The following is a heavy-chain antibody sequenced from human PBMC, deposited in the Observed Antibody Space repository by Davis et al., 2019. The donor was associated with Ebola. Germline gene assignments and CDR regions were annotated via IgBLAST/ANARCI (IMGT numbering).Heavy chain of an antibody. J-gene: IGHJ4*02. CDR3: ARHIYWAFDD. D-gene: IGHD5-12*01. CDR2: IYYSGST. Sequence: MPGGSLRLSCIVSGASVRNVSHYWSWIRQSPGKGLEWIGYIYYSGSTNYNPSLKSRITISVDTSKNQFSLKLRSVSVADTAVYYCARHIYWAFDDWGRGTLVTVSS. CDR1: GASVRNVSHY. V-gene: IGHV4-61*01.